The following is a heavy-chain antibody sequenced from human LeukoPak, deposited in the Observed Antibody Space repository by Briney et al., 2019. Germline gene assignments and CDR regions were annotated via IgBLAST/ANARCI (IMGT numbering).Heavy chain of an antibody. CDR2: ISSSSSTM. V-gene: IGHV3-48*02. D-gene: IGHD4-23*01. Sequence: GGSLRLSCASSGFTFSSYTMNWVRQAPGKGLEWVSSISSSSSTMYYADSVKGRFTISRDNAKNSLYLQMSSLRDEDTAVYYCARGRWLPDYWGQGTLVTASS. J-gene: IGHJ4*02. CDR3: ARGRWLPDY. CDR1: GFTFSSYT.